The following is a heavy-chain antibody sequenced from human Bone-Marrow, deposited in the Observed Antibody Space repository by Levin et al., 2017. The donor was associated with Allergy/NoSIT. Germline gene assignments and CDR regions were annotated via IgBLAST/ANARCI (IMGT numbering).Heavy chain of an antibody. CDR2: ISSSSSYI. V-gene: IGHV3-21*01. J-gene: IGHJ4*02. Sequence: GGSLRLSCAASGFTFSSYNMNWVRQAPGKGLEWVSSISSSSSYIYYADSVKGRFTISRDNAKNSLYLQMNSLRAEDTAVYYCARGERIAVTLQWGQGTLVTVSS. CDR3: ARGERIAVTLQ. D-gene: IGHD6-19*01. CDR1: GFTFSSYN.